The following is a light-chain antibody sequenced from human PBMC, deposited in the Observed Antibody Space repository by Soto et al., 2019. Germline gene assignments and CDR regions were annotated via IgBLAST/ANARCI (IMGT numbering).Light chain of an antibody. Sequence: ALTQPASVSGSPGQSITISCTGSSSDVGAYNYVSWYQQHPGEAPKLMIYEVSNRPSRISNRFSGSKSGITASLTISGLQAEDEADYYCSSYSISSTLHYVFGTGTKVTVL. CDR1: SSDVGAYNY. CDR3: SSYSISSTLHYV. V-gene: IGLV2-14*01. J-gene: IGLJ1*01. CDR2: EVS.